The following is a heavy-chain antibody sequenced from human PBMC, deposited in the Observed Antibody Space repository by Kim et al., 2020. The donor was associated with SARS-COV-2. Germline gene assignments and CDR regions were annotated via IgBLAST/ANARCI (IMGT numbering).Heavy chain of an antibody. CDR3: ARDSHYYDSSAYYKE. V-gene: IGHV3-11*04. Sequence: WGSLRLSCAASGFTFTDYYMSWIRQAPGKGLEWVSYISSSGNTIYYADSVKGRFTISMDNAKNSLYLQMNSLRTEDTAVYYCARDSHYYDSSAYYKEWG. CDR2: ISSSGNTI. D-gene: IGHD3-22*01. J-gene: IGHJ1*01. CDR1: GFTFTDYY.